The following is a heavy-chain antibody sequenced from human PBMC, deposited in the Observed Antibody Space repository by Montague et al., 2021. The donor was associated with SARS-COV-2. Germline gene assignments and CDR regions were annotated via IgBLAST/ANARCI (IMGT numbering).Heavy chain of an antibody. J-gene: IGHJ6*02. CDR2: MHFTGKT. CDR3: ARVRYYGSGTSLGMDV. D-gene: IGHD3-10*01. CDR1: GDSTTTHY. V-gene: IGHV4-4*07. Sequence: SETLSLTCSVLGDSTTTHYWTWIRQPAGTGLEWIGRMHFTGKTNFSPFFSSRLTMSADTSKNQFSLKLTSVTAADTAVYYCARVRYYGSGTSLGMDVWGQGTTVTVSS.